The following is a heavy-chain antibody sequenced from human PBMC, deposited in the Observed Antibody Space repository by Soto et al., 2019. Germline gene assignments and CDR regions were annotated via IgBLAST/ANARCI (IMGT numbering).Heavy chain of an antibody. V-gene: IGHV3-53*01. D-gene: IGHD3-10*01. CDR3: ERRRGDTEGPPDC. J-gene: IGHJ4*02. Sequence: GGSLRLSCAASEFTVSSNYMNWVRQAPGKGLECVSIIYSGGSTYYADSVKGRFTRARDNSKNTRYLQRNSRREDETAVDDGERRRGDTEGPPDCWGQGTLVTVSS. CDR2: IYSGGST. CDR1: EFTVSSNY.